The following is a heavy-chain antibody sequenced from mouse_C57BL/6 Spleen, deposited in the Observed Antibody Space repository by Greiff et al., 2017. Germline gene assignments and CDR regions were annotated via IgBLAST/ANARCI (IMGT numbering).Heavy chain of an antibody. CDR2: IHPNSGST. J-gene: IGHJ3*01. CDR1: GYTFTSYW. Sequence: QVQLQQPGAELVKPGASVKLSCKASGYTFTSYWMHWVKQRPGQGLEWIGMIHPNSGSTNYNEKFKSKATLTVDKYSISAYMQPSSLTYEDSSVYYCSRFGVYDYDVSAYWGQGTLVTFSA. CDR3: SRFGVYDYDVSAY. D-gene: IGHD2-4*01. V-gene: IGHV1-64*01.